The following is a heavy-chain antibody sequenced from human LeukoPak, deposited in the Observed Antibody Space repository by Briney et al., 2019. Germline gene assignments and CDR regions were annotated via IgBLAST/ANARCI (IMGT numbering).Heavy chain of an antibody. CDR3: ATLNGHAFDI. D-gene: IGHD1-1*01. CDR1: GFTFSSYG. Sequence: GSLRLSCAASGFTFSSYGLHWVRQTPGKGLEWVAVIWNDGSKKYYADSVQGRFTISRDDSKNTLSLQMNSLRAEDTAVYYCATLNGHAFDIWGQGTMVTVSS. V-gene: IGHV3-33*01. CDR2: IWNDGSKK. J-gene: IGHJ3*02.